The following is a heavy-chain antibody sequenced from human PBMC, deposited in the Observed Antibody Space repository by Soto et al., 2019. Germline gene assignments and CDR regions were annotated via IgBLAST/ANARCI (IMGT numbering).Heavy chain of an antibody. V-gene: IGHV3-30*03. CDR2: ISYDGSNK. Sequence: GGSLRLSCAASGFTFSSYGMHWVRQAPGKGLEWVAVISYDGSNKYYADSVKGRFTISRDNSKNTLYLQMNSLRAEDTAVYYCVGTQMATASYYYYYYGMDVWGQGTTVTVSS. D-gene: IGHD5-18*01. CDR1: GFTFSSYG. J-gene: IGHJ6*02. CDR3: VGTQMATASYYYYYYGMDV.